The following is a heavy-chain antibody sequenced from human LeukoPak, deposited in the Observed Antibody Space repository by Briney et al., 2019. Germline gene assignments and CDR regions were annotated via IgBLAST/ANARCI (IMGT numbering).Heavy chain of an antibody. CDR3: AKGGDTMDLDY. D-gene: IGHD3-10*01. Sequence: GGSLRLSCAASGFTFDDYTMHWVRHAPGKGLEWVSLISWDGGSTYYADSVKGRFTISRDNSKNSLYLQMDSLRTEDTALYYCAKGGDTMDLDYWGQGTLVTVSS. CDR1: GFTFDDYT. V-gene: IGHV3-43*01. CDR2: ISWDGGST. J-gene: IGHJ4*02.